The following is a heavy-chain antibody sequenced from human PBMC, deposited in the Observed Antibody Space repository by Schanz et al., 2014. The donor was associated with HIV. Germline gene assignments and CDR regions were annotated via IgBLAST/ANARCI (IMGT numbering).Heavy chain of an antibody. V-gene: IGHV3-33*01. J-gene: IGHJ4*02. CDR3: ARAGVTDLFDH. Sequence: VRLLESGGGLVQPGGSLRLSCTASGFTFSSSGMHWVRQAPGKGLEGVAAMWDDESHKGYADSVKGRFTISRDNSKNTLYLQMNSLRDEDTAVYYCARAGVTDLFDHWGQGTLVTVSS. CDR2: MWDDESHK. D-gene: IGHD2-21*02. CDR1: GFTFSSSG.